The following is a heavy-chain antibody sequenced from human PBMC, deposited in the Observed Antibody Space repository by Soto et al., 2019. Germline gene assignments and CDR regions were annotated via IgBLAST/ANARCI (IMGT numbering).Heavy chain of an antibody. CDR2: IIPIFGTA. V-gene: IGHV1-69*01. CDR3: ARREITAATDYYYYGMDV. D-gene: IGHD2-15*01. CDR1: GGTFSSYA. J-gene: IGHJ6*02. Sequence: QVQLVQSGAEVKKPGSSVKVSCKASGGTFSSYAISWVRQAPGQGLEWMGGIIPIFGTANYAQKFQGRVTITADESTSTAYMELSSLRSEDTAVYYCARREITAATDYYYYGMDVWGQGTTVTVSS.